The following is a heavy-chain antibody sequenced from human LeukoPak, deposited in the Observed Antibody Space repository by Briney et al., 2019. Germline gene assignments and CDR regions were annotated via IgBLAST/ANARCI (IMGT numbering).Heavy chain of an antibody. Sequence: GGSLRLSCAASGFTFRSHCMTWVRQAPGKGLEWVANIKEDGSKKYYVDSVKGRFTISRDNAENSLYLLMNSLRAEDTAVYYCASTPRPIFWSGYSGPPQPQNWFDPWGQGTLVTVSS. D-gene: IGHD3-3*01. CDR1: GFTFRSHC. V-gene: IGHV3-7*01. CDR3: ASTPRPIFWSGYSGPPQPQNWFDP. CDR2: IKEDGSKK. J-gene: IGHJ5*02.